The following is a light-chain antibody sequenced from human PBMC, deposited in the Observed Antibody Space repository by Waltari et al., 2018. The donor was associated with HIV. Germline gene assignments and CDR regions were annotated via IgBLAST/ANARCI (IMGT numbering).Light chain of an antibody. CDR1: SSDVGGYNY. J-gene: IGLJ2*01. V-gene: IGLV2-8*01. Sequence: QSALTQPPSASGSPGQPVTIACTGTSSDVGGYNYVSWSQQYPGKAPKLMIYEVTKRPSGVPDRFSGSKSGNTASLTVSGLQAEDEADYYCSSYAGSNNYVVFGGGTRLTVL. CDR2: EVT. CDR3: SSYAGSNNYVV.